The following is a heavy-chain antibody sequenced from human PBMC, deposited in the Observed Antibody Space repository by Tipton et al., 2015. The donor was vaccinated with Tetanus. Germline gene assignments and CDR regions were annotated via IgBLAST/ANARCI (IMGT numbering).Heavy chain of an antibody. V-gene: IGHV1-46*01. CDR1: GYTFTSYY. J-gene: IGHJ4*02. D-gene: IGHD2-15*01. CDR3: ARGRYCSGGSCYSALFDY. Sequence: QLVQSGPEVKKPGASVKVSCKASGYTFTSYYMHWVRQAPGQGLEWMGIINPSGGSTSYAQKFQGRVTITADKSTSTAYMELSSLRSEDTAVYYCARGRYCSGGSCYSALFDYWGQGTLVTVSS. CDR2: INPSGGST.